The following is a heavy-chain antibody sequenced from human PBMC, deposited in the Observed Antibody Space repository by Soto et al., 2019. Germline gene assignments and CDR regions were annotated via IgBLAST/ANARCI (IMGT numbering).Heavy chain of an antibody. J-gene: IGHJ5*02. CDR3: ARVVAVAGTRELVGFDP. Sequence: SETLSLTCTVSGGSVSSGSYYWSWIRQPPGKGLEWIGYIYYSGSTNYNPSLKSRVTISVDTSKNQFSLKLSSVTAADTAVYYCARVVAVAGTRELVGFDPWGQGTLVTVSS. V-gene: IGHV4-61*01. D-gene: IGHD6-19*01. CDR2: IYYSGST. CDR1: GGSVSSGSYY.